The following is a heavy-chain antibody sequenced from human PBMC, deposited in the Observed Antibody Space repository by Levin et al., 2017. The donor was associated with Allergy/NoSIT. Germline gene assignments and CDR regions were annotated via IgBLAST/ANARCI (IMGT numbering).Heavy chain of an antibody. CDR3: ARDGGDCSGGSCNRFDY. D-gene: IGHD2-15*01. CDR1: GFTFRSNS. Sequence: GESLKISCAASGFTFRSNSMNWVRQAPGKGLEWVSYISSSSSTIYYADSVKGRFTISRDNAKNSLYLQMNSLRDEDTAVYYCARDGGDCSGGSCNRFDYWGQGTLVTVSS. CDR2: ISSSSSTI. J-gene: IGHJ4*02. V-gene: IGHV3-48*02.